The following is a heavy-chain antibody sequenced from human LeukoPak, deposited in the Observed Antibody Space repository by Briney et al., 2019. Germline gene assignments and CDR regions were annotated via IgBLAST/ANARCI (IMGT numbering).Heavy chain of an antibody. CDR1: GFTFSSYA. J-gene: IGHJ4*02. V-gene: IGHV3-23*01. D-gene: IGHD2-15*01. CDR2: ISGSGGST. CDR3: AKDGEYCSGGSCYSTFDY. Sequence: GGSLRLSCAASGFTFSSYAMSWVRQAPGKGLEWVSAISGSGGSTYYADSVKGRFTISRDNSKNTLYLQMNSLRAEDTAVYSCAKDGEYCSGGSCYSTFDYWGQGTLVTVSS.